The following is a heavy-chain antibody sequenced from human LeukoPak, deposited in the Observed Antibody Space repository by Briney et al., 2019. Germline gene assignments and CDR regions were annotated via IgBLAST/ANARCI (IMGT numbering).Heavy chain of an antibody. V-gene: IGHV4-4*02. Sequence: SETLSLTCTVSGDSINSLDLWSWVRQPPGKGLEWIGEMYLSGTTHSNPSVKSRVTISIDKSKNQFFLNLSSVTAADTAVYYCAGPVGRYSSGLYYYYFDYWGQGTLVTVSS. CDR3: AGPVGRYSSGLYYYYFDY. D-gene: IGHD3-22*01. CDR2: MYLSGTT. CDR1: GDSINSLDL. J-gene: IGHJ4*02.